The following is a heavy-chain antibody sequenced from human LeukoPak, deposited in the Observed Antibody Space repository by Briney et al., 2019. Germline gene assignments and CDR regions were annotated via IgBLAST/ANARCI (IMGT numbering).Heavy chain of an antibody. CDR3: ASSGDYPFDY. CDR1: GGSFSGYY. V-gene: IGHV4-34*01. J-gene: IGHJ4*02. Sequence: SETLSLTCAVYGGSFSGYYWSWIRQPLGKGLEWIGEINHSGSTNYNPSLKSRVTISVDTSKNQFSLKLSSVTAADTAVYYCASSGDYPFDYWGQGTLVTVSS. D-gene: IGHD4-17*01. CDR2: INHSGST.